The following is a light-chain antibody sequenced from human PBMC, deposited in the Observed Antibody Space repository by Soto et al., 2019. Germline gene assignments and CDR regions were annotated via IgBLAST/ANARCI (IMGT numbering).Light chain of an antibody. CDR1: PSLLHITGETF. J-gene: IGKJ5*01. CDR2: EVS. Sequence: DVVMTQTPLSLSVAPGHPASISCKSSPSLLHITGETFLFWYLQKPGQSPQLLIDEVSNRVSGVPDRLSGIGSGTDFTLEISRVETDDVGIYYCMQSTQLPHTFCQGTRRGIE. V-gene: IGKV2D-29*02. CDR3: MQSTQLPHT.